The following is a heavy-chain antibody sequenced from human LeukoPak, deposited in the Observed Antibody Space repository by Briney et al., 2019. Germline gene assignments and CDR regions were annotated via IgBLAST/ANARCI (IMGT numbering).Heavy chain of an antibody. D-gene: IGHD2-2*01. V-gene: IGHV3-53*04. J-gene: IGHJ3*02. CDR2: IYSGDNT. CDR3: ARDRGDGYCSSTSCPHGFDI. Sequence: GGSLRLSCAASGFSVSSNYMSWVRQAPGKGLEWVSVIYSGDNTYYADSVKGRFTISRHNSKNTLYLQMNSLRAEDTAVYYCARDRGDGYCSSTSCPHGFDIWGQGTLVTVSS. CDR1: GFSVSSNY.